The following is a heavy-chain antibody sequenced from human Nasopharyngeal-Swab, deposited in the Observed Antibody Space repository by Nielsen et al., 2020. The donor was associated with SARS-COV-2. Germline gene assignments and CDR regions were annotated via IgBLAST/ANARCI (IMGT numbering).Heavy chain of an antibody. D-gene: IGHD3-9*01. J-gene: IGHJ4*02. CDR2: IYSGCST. Sequence: GGSLRLSCAASGFTVSSNYMSWVRQAPGKGLEWVSVIYSGCSTYYADSVKGRFTISRDNSKNTLYLQMNSLRAEDTAVYYCARAGTYYDILTGYYKGGIDYWGQGTLVTVSS. CDR1: GFTVSSNY. CDR3: ARAGTYYDILTGYYKGGIDY. V-gene: IGHV3-66*01.